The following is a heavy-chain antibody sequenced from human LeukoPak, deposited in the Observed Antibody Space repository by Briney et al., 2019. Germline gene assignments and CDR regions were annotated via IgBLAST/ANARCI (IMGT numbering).Heavy chain of an antibody. CDR2: IWYDGSNK. Sequence: PGGSLRLSCAASGFTFSNYGMHWVRQAPGKGLEWVAVIWYDGSNKYYADSVKGRFPIPSDNSKITLYLQMNSLRAEDTAVYYCARDLPMEYWGQGTLVTVSS. CDR3: ARDLPMEY. CDR1: GFTFSNYG. J-gene: IGHJ4*02. D-gene: IGHD3-3*01. V-gene: IGHV3-33*01.